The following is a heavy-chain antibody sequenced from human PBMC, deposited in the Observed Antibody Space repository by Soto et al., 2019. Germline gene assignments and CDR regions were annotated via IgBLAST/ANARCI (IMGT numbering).Heavy chain of an antibody. CDR2: ISAYNGNR. Sequence: QVQLVQSGAEVKKPGASVKVSCKASGYSFTSYGISWVRQAPGQGLEWMGWISAYNGNRKYAQKFQGRVTMTTDTSTSTAYMELRSLRADDTSVYYCPRDLGGFPDSWGQGTLVTVSS. D-gene: IGHD5-12*01. J-gene: IGHJ4*02. CDR3: PRDLGGFPDS. V-gene: IGHV1-18*01. CDR1: GYSFTSYG.